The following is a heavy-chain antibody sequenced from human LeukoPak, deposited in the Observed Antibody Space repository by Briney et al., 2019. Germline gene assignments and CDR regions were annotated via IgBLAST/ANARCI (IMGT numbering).Heavy chain of an antibody. V-gene: IGHV1-2*02. CDR1: GYTFTGYY. CDR3: ARANGRWLQLLAGDY. CDR2: INPNSGGT. Sequence: ASVKVSCKASGYTFTGYYMHWVRQAPGQGLEWMGWINPNSGGTNYAQKFQGRVTMTRDTSISTAYMELSRLRSDDTAVYYCARANGRWLQLLAGDYWGQGTLVTVSS. D-gene: IGHD5-24*01. J-gene: IGHJ4*02.